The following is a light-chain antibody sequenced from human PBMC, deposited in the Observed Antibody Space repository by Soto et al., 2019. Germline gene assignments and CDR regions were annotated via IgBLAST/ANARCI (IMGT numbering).Light chain of an antibody. V-gene: IGKV1-39*01. CDR3: QQSDSYPYT. CDR1: QSITNY. CDR2: AAS. Sequence: DIQMTQSPSSLSVSVGDRVTITCRASQSITNYLNWYQQKPGKAPKLLVYAASSLQSGVPSRFSGNGSGTDFTLTISSLQPEDVATYYCQQSDSYPYTFGRGTKLELK. J-gene: IGKJ2*01.